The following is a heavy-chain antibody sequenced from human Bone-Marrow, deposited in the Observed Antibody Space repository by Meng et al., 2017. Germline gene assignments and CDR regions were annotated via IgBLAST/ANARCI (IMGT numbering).Heavy chain of an antibody. D-gene: IGHD3-10*01. CDR3: AKGRPRVLLWFGEFFYFDY. CDR1: CGSFSGYY. Sequence: SQTLSLTCAVYCGSFSGYYWSWIRQPPGKGLEWIGEINHSGSTNYNPSLKSRVTISVDTSKNQFSLKLSSETAADTAVYYCAKGRPRVLLWFGEFFYFDYWGQGTLVTVSS. V-gene: IGHV4-34*01. J-gene: IGHJ4*02. CDR2: INHSGST.